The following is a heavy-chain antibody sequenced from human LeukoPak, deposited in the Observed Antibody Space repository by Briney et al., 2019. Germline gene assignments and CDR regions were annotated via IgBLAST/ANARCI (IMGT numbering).Heavy chain of an antibody. CDR3: ARNYDV. Sequence: GGSLRLSCVASGFTFSNYAMHWVRQAPGKGLEYVSAINTNGGSTYYANSVKGRFTISRDNAKNSLYLQMNSLRAEDTAVYYCARNYDVWGKGTTVTVSS. V-gene: IGHV3-64*01. D-gene: IGHD1-7*01. J-gene: IGHJ6*04. CDR1: GFTFSNYA. CDR2: INTNGGST.